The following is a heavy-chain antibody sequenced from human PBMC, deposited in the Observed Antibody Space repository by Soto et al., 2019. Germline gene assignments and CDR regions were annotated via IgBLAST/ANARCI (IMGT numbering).Heavy chain of an antibody. Sequence: LRLSCAASGFTFSSSAMSWVRQAPGKGLEWVSAISGSGGSTYYADSVKGRFTISRDNSKNTLYLQMNSLRAEDTAVYYCAKFRGSFLPIDYWGQGTLVTVSS. CDR3: AKFRGSFLPIDY. V-gene: IGHV3-23*01. J-gene: IGHJ4*02. D-gene: IGHD1-26*01. CDR2: ISGSGGST. CDR1: GFTFSSSA.